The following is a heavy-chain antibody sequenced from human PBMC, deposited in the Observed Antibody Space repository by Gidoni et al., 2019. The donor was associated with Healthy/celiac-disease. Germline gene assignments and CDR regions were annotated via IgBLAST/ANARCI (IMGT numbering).Heavy chain of an antibody. J-gene: IGHJ5*02. Sequence: QLQLQESGPGLVKPSETLSLTCTVSGGSISSSSYYWGWIRQPPGKGLEWIGSIYYSGSTYYNPSLKSRVTISVDTSKNQFSLKLSSVTAADTAVYYCAGIVGAIWFDPWGQGTLVTVSS. CDR3: AGIVGAIWFDP. V-gene: IGHV4-39*01. CDR1: GGSISSSSYY. CDR2: IYYSGST. D-gene: IGHD1-26*01.